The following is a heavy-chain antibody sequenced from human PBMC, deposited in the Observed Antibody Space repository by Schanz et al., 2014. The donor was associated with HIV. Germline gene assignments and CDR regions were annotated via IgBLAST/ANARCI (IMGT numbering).Heavy chain of an antibody. CDR1: GYTFSSND. CDR2: MNPRSGNT. Sequence: QVQLVQSGAGVKKPGASVRVSCKASGYTFSSNDINWVRQASGQGLEWVGWMNPRSGNTGYAQKFQGRVTLTRNTSLTTADMELSSLTSDDTAVYYCTRGARDCSNGVCGGTYFDYWGQGTLVTVSS. CDR3: TRGARDCSNGVCGGTYFDY. J-gene: IGHJ4*02. V-gene: IGHV1-8*02. D-gene: IGHD2-8*01.